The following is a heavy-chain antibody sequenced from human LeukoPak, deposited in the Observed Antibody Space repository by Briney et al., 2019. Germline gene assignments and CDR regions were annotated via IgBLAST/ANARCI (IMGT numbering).Heavy chain of an antibody. J-gene: IGHJ3*02. CDR3: AKASDALVI. CDR1: GFTFSSYW. V-gene: IGHV3-9*01. CDR2: ISWNSGDI. Sequence: GGSLRLPCAASGFTFSSYWMSWVRQAPGKGLEWVSGISWNSGDIGYADSVKSRFTISRDNAKNSLYLQMNSLRPEDTALYYCAKASDALVIWGQGTLVTVSS.